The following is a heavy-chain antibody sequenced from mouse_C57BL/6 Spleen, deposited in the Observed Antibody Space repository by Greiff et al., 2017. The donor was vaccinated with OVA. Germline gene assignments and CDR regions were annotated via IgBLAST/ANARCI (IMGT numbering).Heavy chain of an antibody. J-gene: IGHJ2*01. V-gene: IGHV14-1*01. Sequence: VQLQQSGAELVRPGASVKLSCTASGFNIKDYYMHWVKQRPEQGLEWIGRIDPEDGDTEYAPKFQGKATMTADTSSNTAYLQLSSLTSEDTAVSYCTTSYYGSSYEFDYWGQGTTLTVSS. CDR3: TTSYYGSSYEFDY. CDR1: GFNIKDYY. D-gene: IGHD1-1*01. CDR2: IDPEDGDT.